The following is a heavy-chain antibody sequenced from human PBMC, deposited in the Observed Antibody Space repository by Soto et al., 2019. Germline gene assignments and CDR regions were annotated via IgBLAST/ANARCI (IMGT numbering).Heavy chain of an antibody. V-gene: IGHV4-31*03. CDR2: IYYNGDT. D-gene: IGHD2-21*01. Sequence: ASETLSLTCTVSGGSISAAAYYWSWIRQLPGKGLEWIGYIYYNGDTYYNPSLERRVTISLDTSKNQFSLELTSVTAADTAVYYCARETGYCGGYNWFDPWGQGTLVTVSS. J-gene: IGHJ5*02. CDR1: GGSISAAAYY. CDR3: ARETGYCGGYNWFDP.